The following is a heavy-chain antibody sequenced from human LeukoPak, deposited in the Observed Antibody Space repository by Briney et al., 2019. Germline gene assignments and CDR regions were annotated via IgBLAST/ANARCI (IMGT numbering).Heavy chain of an antibody. Sequence: ASVKVSCKASGYTFTSYDIKWVRQATGQGLEWMGWMNPNSGNTGYAQKFQGRVPITRNTSISTAYMELSSLRSEDTAVYYCARGRQLARVAAYKSWFDPWGQGTLVTVSS. D-gene: IGHD6-6*01. CDR2: MNPNSGNT. J-gene: IGHJ5*02. CDR3: ARGRQLARVAAYKSWFDP. V-gene: IGHV1-8*03. CDR1: GYTFTSYD.